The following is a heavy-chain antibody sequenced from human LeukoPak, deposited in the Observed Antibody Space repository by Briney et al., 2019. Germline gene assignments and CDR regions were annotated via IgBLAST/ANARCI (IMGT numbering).Heavy chain of an antibody. V-gene: IGHV1-69*13. J-gene: IGHJ6*02. Sequence: SVRVSCKASGGTFIGYAISWVRQAPGQGLEWMGGIIPIFGTANYAQKFQGRVTITADESTSTAYMELSSLRSEDTAVYYCARGPGYNRMDVWGQGTTVTVSS. CDR2: IIPIFGTA. CDR3: ARGPGYNRMDV. CDR1: GGTFIGYA.